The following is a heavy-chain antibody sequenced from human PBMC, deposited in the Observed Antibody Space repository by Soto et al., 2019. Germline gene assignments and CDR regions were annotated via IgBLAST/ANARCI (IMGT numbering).Heavy chain of an antibody. CDR2: IYYSGST. CDR1: GGSISSYY. V-gene: IGHV4-59*08. D-gene: IGHD6-6*01. Sequence: QVQLQESGPGLVKPSETLSLTCTVSGGSISSYYWSWIRQPPGKGLEWIGYIYYSGSTNYNPSLQSRVTQSVDTSKNQFSLKLSAVTAADTAVYYCARPRVRQLAHPFDLWGPGTLVTVSS. CDR3: ARPRVRQLAHPFDL. J-gene: IGHJ2*01.